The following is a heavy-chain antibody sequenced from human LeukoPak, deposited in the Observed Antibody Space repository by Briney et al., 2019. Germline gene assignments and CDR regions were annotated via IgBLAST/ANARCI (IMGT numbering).Heavy chain of an antibody. D-gene: IGHD5-12*01. CDR3: ARDINGYDTGY. CDR2: INPNSGGT. J-gene: IGHJ4*02. CDR1: GYTFIGPY. V-gene: IGHV1-2*02. Sequence: ASVKVSCKASGYTFIGPYMYWVRQAPGQGLEWMGWINPNSGGTNYAQKFQGRVTMTRDTSISTAYMELSRLRSDDTAVYYCARDINGYDTGYRGQRTPVTVSS.